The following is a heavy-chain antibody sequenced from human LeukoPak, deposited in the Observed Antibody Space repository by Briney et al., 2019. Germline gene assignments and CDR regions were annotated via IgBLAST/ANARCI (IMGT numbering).Heavy chain of an antibody. J-gene: IGHJ5*02. D-gene: IGHD6-13*01. CDR2: ISAYNGNT. CDR3: ARVGAAGTGGEWFDP. Sequence: ASVKVSCKASGYTFTSYGISWVRQAPGQGLEWMGWISAYNGNTNYVQKLQGRVTMTADTSTSTAYMELRSLRSDDTAVYYCARVGAAGTGGEWFDPWGQGTLVTVSS. V-gene: IGHV1-18*01. CDR1: GYTFTSYG.